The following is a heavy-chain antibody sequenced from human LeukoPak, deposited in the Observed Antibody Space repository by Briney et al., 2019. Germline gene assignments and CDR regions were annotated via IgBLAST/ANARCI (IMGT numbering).Heavy chain of an antibody. CDR3: ARDQLYSGSYVFDY. Sequence: GGSLRLSCVASGFTFRSNSINWVRQAPGKGLEWVSSISGSSTYIYYADSVKGRFTISRDNAKNSVFLQMNSLRAEDTAVYYCARDQLYSGSYVFDYWGQGTLVTVSS. J-gene: IGHJ4*02. CDR2: ISGSSTYI. D-gene: IGHD1-26*01. V-gene: IGHV3-21*01. CDR1: GFTFRSNS.